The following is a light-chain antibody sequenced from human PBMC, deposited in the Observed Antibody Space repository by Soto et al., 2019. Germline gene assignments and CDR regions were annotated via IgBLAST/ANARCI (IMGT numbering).Light chain of an antibody. CDR2: GAS. CDR3: QQHNSYPIT. J-gene: IGKJ5*01. CDR1: QGITNY. V-gene: IGKV1-9*01. Sequence: DIQLTQSPSFLSASVGDRVTITCWASQGITNYLAWYQQKSGKAPKLLIYGASTLQGGVPSRFSGSGSGTEFTLTISSLQPEDFATYYGQQHNSYPITFGRGTRLEIK.